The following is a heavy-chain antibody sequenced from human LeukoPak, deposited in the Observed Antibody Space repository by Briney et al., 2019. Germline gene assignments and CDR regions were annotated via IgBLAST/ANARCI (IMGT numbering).Heavy chain of an antibody. V-gene: IGHV3-48*03. Sequence: PGGSLRLSCAASGFTYSSYEMNWVRQDPGKGLEWVSYISSSGSTIYYADSVKGRFTISRDNAKNSVYLQMNSLRAEDTAVYYCAREAPQAYGIDVWGKGTTVTVSS. J-gene: IGHJ6*04. CDR2: ISSSGSTI. CDR3: AREAPQAYGIDV. CDR1: GFTYSSYE.